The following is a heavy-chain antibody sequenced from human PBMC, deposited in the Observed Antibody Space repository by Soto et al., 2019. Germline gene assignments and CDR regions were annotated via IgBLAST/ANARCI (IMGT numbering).Heavy chain of an antibody. CDR2: IYSGGST. CDR3: ARGYDYYDSSGYYRYGYFDL. J-gene: IGHJ2*01. Sequence: EVQLVESGGGLIQPGGSLRLSCAASGFTVSSNYMSWVRQAPGKGLEWVSVIYSGGSTYYADSVKGRFTISRDNSKNTLYLQMNSLRAEDTAVYYCARGYDYYDSSGYYRYGYFDLWGRGTLVTVSS. V-gene: IGHV3-53*01. CDR1: GFTVSSNY. D-gene: IGHD3-22*01.